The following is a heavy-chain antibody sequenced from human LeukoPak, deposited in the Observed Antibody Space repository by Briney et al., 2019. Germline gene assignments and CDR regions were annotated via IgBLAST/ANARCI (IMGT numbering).Heavy chain of an antibody. CDR3: ARNGDAHYYYYYMDV. V-gene: IGHV4-4*02. Sequence: SETLCLTCAVSGGSISSSNWWSWVRPPPGKGLEGIGEIYHSGSTHYNPSLKSRVTISVDKSKNQLSLKLSSVTAADTAVYYCARNGDAHYYYYYMDVWGKGTTVTISS. D-gene: IGHD4-17*01. CDR2: IYHSGST. J-gene: IGHJ6*03. CDR1: GGSISSSNW.